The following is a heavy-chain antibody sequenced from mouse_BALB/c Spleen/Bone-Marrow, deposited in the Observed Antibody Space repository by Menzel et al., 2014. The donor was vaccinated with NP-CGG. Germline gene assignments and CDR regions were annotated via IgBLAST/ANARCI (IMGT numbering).Heavy chain of an antibody. Sequence: EVQLQQSGPELVKPGASVKISCKASGYSFTGYYMHWVEQGHVKSLEWIGRINPYNGATSYNQNFKDKASLTVDKSSSTAYMELHSLTSEDSAVYYCARGIYYGGYFDYWGQGTTLTVSS. D-gene: IGHD1-1*01. J-gene: IGHJ2*01. CDR1: GYSFTGYY. V-gene: IGHV1-31*01. CDR3: ARGIYYGGYFDY. CDR2: INPYNGAT.